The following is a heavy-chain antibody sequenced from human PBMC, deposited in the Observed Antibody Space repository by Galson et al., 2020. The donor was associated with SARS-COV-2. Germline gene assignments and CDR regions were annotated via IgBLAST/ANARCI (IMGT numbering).Heavy chain of an antibody. Sequence: QLGESLKISCAASGFSFRTYGMYWVRQAPGKGLEWVAVIWNDGSKDYYADSVKGRFTISRDNSKNTLYLQMNSLRAEDTAVYYCAKGYNWNGASEAFDIWGQGTMVTVSS. CDR3: AKGYNWNGASEAFDI. J-gene: IGHJ3*02. D-gene: IGHD1-1*01. CDR1: GFSFRTYG. V-gene: IGHV3-33*06. CDR2: IWNDGSKD.